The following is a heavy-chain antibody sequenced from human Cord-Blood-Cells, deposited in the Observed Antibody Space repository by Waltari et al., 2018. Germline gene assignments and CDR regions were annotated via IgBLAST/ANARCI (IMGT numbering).Heavy chain of an antibody. J-gene: IGHJ2*01. D-gene: IGHD6-6*01. CDR2: SSPIFGKA. V-gene: IGHV1-69*01. Sequence: QVQLVQSGAEVQKPGSSVKVSCKASGGTFSSYAISWVRQAPGQGLEWMGGSSPIFGKANYAQKFQGRVTITADESTSTAYMELSSLRSEDTAVYYCAREVRGAARPWWYFDLWRRGTLVTVSS. CDR3: AREVRGAARPWWYFDL. CDR1: GGTFSSYA.